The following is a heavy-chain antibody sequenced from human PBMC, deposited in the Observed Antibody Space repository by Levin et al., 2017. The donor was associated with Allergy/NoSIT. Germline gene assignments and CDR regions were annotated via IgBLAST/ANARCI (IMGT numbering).Heavy chain of an antibody. D-gene: IGHD6-6*01. J-gene: IGHJ4*02. V-gene: IGHV3-30*18. CDR2: ISYDGSNK. Sequence: PGGSLRLSCAASGFTFSSYGMHWVRQAPGKGLEWVAVISYDGSNKYYADSVKGRFTISRDNSKNTLYLQMNSLRAEDTAVYYCAKGHSSSSGLDYWGQGTLVTVSS. CDR1: GFTFSSYG. CDR3: AKGHSSSSGLDY.